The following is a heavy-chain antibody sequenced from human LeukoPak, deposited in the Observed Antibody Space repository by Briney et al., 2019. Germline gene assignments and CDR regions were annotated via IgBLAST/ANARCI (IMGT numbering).Heavy chain of an antibody. CDR3: ARGVKSQRSGYYYAT. V-gene: IGHV3-21*01. CDR1: GFTFSSYS. Sequence: GGSLRLSCAASGFTFSSYSMHWVRQAPGKGLEWVSSISSSSSSYSYTYYADSVKGRFTISRDNAKNTLLLQMNSLRAEDTAVYYCARGVKSQRSGYYYATWGQGTLVTVSS. CDR2: ISSSSSSYSYT. D-gene: IGHD3-22*01. J-gene: IGHJ5*02.